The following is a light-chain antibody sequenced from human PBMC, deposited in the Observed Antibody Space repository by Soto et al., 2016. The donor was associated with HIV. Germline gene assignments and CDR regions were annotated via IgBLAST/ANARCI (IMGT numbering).Light chain of an antibody. CDR2: DDS. CDR1: SIGNKN. V-gene: IGLV3-21*02. J-gene: IGLJ3*02. CDR3: QVWDIVSGHRV. Sequence: SYVLTQPPSVSVAPGQTARITCGGDSIGNKNVHWYQQKPGQAPVVVVYDDSDRPSGIPERFSGSNVGSTATLTISRVEAGDEAEYYCQVWDIVSGHRVFGGGTRLTVL.